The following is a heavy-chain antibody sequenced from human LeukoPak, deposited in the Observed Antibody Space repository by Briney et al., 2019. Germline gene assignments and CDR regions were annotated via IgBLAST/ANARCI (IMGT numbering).Heavy chain of an antibody. J-gene: IGHJ5*02. CDR1: GGSISSSSYY. Sequence: SETLSLTCTVSGGSISSSSYYWGWIRQPPGKGLEWIGSIYYSGSTYYNPSLKSRVAISVDTSKNQYSLKLSSVTAADTAVYYCARHEFPTQLWLRENWFDPWGQGTLVTVSS. D-gene: IGHD5-18*01. CDR2: IYYSGST. V-gene: IGHV4-39*01. CDR3: ARHEFPTQLWLRENWFDP.